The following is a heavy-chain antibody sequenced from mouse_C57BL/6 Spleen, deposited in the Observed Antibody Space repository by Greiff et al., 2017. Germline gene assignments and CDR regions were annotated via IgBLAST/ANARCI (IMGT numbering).Heavy chain of an antibody. D-gene: IGHD2-3*01. V-gene: IGHV1-69*01. CDR1: GYTFTSYW. Sequence: VKLQQPGAELVMPGASVKLSCKASGYTFTSYWMHWVKQRPGQGLEWIGEIDPADSYTNYNQKFKGKSTLTVDKSSSTAYMQLSSLTSEDSAVYYCARYLLYDYAMDYWGQGTSVTVSS. CDR2: IDPADSYT. J-gene: IGHJ4*01. CDR3: ARYLLYDYAMDY.